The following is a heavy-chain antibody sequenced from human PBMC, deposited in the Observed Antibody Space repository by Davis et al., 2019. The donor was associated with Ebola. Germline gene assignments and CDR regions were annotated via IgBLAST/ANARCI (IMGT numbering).Heavy chain of an antibody. CDR2: IYYSGST. J-gene: IGHJ5*02. V-gene: IGHV4-59*01. CDR3: ARVRGVRSWFDP. D-gene: IGHD1-14*01. CDR1: GGSISSYY. Sequence: SETLSLTCTVSGGSISSYYWGWIRQPPGKGLEWIGYIYYSGSTNYNPSLKSRVTISVDTSKNQFSLKLSSVTAADTAVYYCARVRGVRSWFDPWGQGTLVTVSS.